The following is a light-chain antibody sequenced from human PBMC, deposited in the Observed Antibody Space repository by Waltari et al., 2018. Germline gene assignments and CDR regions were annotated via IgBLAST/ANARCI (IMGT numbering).Light chain of an antibody. CDR2: DNN. V-gene: IGLV1-51*01. CDR3: GTWDNSLRVWV. CDR1: SPTIGNNP. Sequence: QPVLPQPPSVSAAPGQKATISCSGSSPTIGNNPVCWYQQLPGTAPKLFIYDNNKRPSGIPDRFSGSKSATSATLGITGLQTGDEADYYCGTWDNSLRVWVFGGGTKLTVL. J-gene: IGLJ3*02.